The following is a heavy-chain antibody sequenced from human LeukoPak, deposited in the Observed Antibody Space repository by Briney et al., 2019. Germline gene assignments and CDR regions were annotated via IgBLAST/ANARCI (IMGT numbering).Heavy chain of an antibody. D-gene: IGHD1-26*01. V-gene: IGHV3-74*01. CDR3: ARAQVGAPTDF. J-gene: IGHJ4*02. CDR2: VHGDGYSI. CDR1: GSPFSSYA. Sequence: GGSLRLSCAASGSPFSSYAMYWVRQAPGKGLVWVARVHGDGYSISYADSVRGRFTISRDNAKDTLYLHMNSLRPEDTAVYYCARAQVGAPTDFWGQGTLVTVSS.